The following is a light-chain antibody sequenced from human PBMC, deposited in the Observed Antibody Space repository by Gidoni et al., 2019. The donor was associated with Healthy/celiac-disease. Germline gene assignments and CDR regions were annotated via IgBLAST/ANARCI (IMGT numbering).Light chain of an antibody. CDR3: SSYAGSNNWGV. Sequence: QSALTQPPSASVSPGQSVTISCTGTSTDVGGYNYVSWYQQHPGKAPKLMIYEVSKRPSGVPDRFSGSKSGNTASLTVSGLQAEDEADYYCSSYAGSNNWGVFGGGTKLTVL. CDR1: STDVGGYNY. J-gene: IGLJ2*01. CDR2: EVS. V-gene: IGLV2-8*01.